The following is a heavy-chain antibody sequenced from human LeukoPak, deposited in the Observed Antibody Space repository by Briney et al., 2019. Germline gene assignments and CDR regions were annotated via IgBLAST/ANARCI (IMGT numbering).Heavy chain of an antibody. Sequence: ASVKVSCKASGYTFTGYYMHWVRQAPGQGLEWMGWMNPNSGNTGYAQKFQGRVTITRNTSISTAYMELSSLRSEDTAVYYCASEDGSGSLAYWGQGTLVTVSS. D-gene: IGHD3-10*01. V-gene: IGHV1-8*03. CDR1: GYTFTGYY. J-gene: IGHJ4*02. CDR2: MNPNSGNT. CDR3: ASEDGSGSLAY.